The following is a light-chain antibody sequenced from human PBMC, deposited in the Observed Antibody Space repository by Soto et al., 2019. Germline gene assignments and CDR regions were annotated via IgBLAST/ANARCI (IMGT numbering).Light chain of an antibody. CDR3: SSYTSASTLLYL. J-gene: IGLJ1*01. CDR2: GVT. Sequence: QSALTQPASVSGSPGQSITISCTGTSSDVGGYNYVSWYQQHPGIAPKLLIYGVTNRPSGVSTRFSGSKSGNTASLTISGRPAEDEADYHCSSYTSASTLLYLFGTGTKLTVL. V-gene: IGLV2-14*01. CDR1: SSDVGGYNY.